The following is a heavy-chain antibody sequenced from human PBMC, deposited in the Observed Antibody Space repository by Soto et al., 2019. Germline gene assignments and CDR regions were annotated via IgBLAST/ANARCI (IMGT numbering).Heavy chain of an antibody. D-gene: IGHD2-2*01. CDR3: AKVGGCSSTSCYHFDY. V-gene: IGHV3-23*01. CDR1: GFTFSRYA. CDR2: ISGSGGST. J-gene: IGHJ4*02. Sequence: GGSLRLSCAASGFTFSRYAMSWVRQAPGKGLEWVSAISGSGGSTYYADSVKGRFTISRDNSKNTLYLQMNSLRAEDTAVYYCAKVGGCSSTSCYHFDYWGQGTLVNVSS.